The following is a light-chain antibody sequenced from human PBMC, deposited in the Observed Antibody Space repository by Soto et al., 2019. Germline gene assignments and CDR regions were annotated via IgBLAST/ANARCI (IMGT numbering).Light chain of an antibody. CDR1: QSISSW. J-gene: IGKJ1*01. CDR3: QQYNSYWT. Sequence: DIEMTQSPSTLSASVGDRVTITGRASQSISSWLAWYQQKLGKAPKLLIYDASSLESGVPSRFSGSGSGTEFTLTISSLQPDDFATYYCQQYNSYWTFGQGTKVEIK. V-gene: IGKV1-5*01. CDR2: DAS.